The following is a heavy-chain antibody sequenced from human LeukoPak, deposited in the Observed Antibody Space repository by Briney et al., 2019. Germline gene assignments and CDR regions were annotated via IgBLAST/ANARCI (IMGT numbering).Heavy chain of an antibody. D-gene: IGHD3-10*01. CDR2: IWSGGTNQ. Sequence: PGGSLRLSCVVSGITFSKSGMHWVRRAPGKGLEWLAFIWSGGTNQYYADSVKGRFTISRDNSKNMVYLQVSSLRVEDTAVYYCARDAGKTRLDYWGQGTLVTVSS. CDR3: ARDAGKTRLDY. CDR1: GITFSKSG. V-gene: IGHV3-33*01. J-gene: IGHJ4*02.